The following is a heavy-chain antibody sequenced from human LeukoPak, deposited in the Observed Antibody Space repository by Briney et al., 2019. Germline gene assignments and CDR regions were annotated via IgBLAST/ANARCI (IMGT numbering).Heavy chain of an antibody. CDR3: AKGFNYYYGMDV. CDR2: ISGGGGST. J-gene: IGHJ6*02. V-gene: IGHV3-23*01. Sequence: GGSLRLSCAASGFTFRSYAMNWVRQAPGKGLEWVSGISGGGGSTDYADSVKGRFTISRDNSKNTLYLQMNSLRAEDTAVYYCAKGFNYYYGMDVWGQGTTVIVSS. CDR1: GFTFRSYA.